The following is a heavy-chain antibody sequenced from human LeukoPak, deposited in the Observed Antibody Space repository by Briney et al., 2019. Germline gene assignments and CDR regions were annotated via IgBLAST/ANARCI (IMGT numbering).Heavy chain of an antibody. J-gene: IGHJ5*02. D-gene: IGHD5-12*01. Sequence: ASVKVSCKASGGTFSSYAICWVRQAPGQGLEWMGGIIPIFGTANYAQKFQGRVTITADESTSTAYMELSSLRSEDTAVYYCARGPAVGVATIDSWFDPWGQGTLVTVSS. CDR1: GGTFSSYA. V-gene: IGHV1-69*13. CDR3: ARGPAVGVATIDSWFDP. CDR2: IIPIFGTA.